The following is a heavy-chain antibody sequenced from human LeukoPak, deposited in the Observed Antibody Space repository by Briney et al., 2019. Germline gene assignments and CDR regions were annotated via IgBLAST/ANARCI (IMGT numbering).Heavy chain of an antibody. V-gene: IGHV3-33*01. Sequence: GRSLRLSCAASGFTFSSYGMHWVRQAPGKGLEWVAVIWYDGSNKYYADSVKGRFTISRDNTKNTLYLQMNSLRAEDTAVYYCARDRGTWFDPWGQGTLVTVSS. CDR1: GFTFSSYG. CDR2: IWYDGSNK. CDR3: ARDRGTWFDP. J-gene: IGHJ5*02. D-gene: IGHD1-1*01.